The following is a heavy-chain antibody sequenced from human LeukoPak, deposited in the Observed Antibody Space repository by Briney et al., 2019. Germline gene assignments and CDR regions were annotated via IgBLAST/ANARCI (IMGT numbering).Heavy chain of an antibody. D-gene: IGHD3-22*01. CDR2: IYDSGST. CDR3: ASLTTADAFDI. Sequence: PSETLSLTCTVSGGSLSSYYWSWIRQPPGKGLEWIGYIYDSGSTNYNPSLKSRVTISVDTSKNQFSLKLSSVTAADTAVFYCASLTTADAFDIWGQGTMVTVSS. CDR1: GGSLSSYY. J-gene: IGHJ3*02. V-gene: IGHV4-59*01.